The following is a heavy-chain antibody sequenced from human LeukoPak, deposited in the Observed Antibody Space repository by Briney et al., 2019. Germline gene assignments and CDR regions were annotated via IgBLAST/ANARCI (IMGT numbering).Heavy chain of an antibody. D-gene: IGHD3-9*01. Sequence: PGGSLRLSCAASGFTFSSYAMSWVRQAPGKGLEWVSAISGSGGSTYYADSVKGRFTISRDNSKNTLYLQMNSLRAEDTAVYYCARGTGLTGDSYALLDYWGQGTLVTVSS. CDR2: ISGSGGST. J-gene: IGHJ4*02. V-gene: IGHV3-23*01. CDR1: GFTFSSYA. CDR3: ARGTGLTGDSYALLDY.